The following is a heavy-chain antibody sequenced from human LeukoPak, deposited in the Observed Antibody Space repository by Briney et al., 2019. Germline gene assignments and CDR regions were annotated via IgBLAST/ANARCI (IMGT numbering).Heavy chain of an antibody. Sequence: GGSLRLSCAASGFTFNDYAMHWVRQAPGKGLEWVSGISWNSGSIGYADSVKGRFTISRDNAKHSLYLQMNSLRAEDTAVYYCARGHQGSSWFRFIDYWGQGTLVTVSS. J-gene: IGHJ4*02. V-gene: IGHV3-9*01. CDR2: ISWNSGSI. CDR3: ARGHQGSSWFRFIDY. CDR1: GFTFNDYA. D-gene: IGHD6-13*01.